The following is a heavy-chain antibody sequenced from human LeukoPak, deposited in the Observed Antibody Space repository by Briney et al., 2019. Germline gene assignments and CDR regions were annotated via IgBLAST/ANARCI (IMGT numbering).Heavy chain of an antibody. CDR1: GFTFSGSA. J-gene: IGHJ4*02. CDR3: TRLSEYCSGGSCYFDY. CDR2: IRSKANSYAT. D-gene: IGHD2-15*01. V-gene: IGHV3-73*01. Sequence: GGSLRLSCAASGFTFSGSAMHWVRQASGKGLEWVGRIRSKANSYATAYAASVKGRFTISRDDSKNTAYLQMNSLKTEDTAVYYCTRLSEYCSGGSCYFDYWGQGTLVTVSS.